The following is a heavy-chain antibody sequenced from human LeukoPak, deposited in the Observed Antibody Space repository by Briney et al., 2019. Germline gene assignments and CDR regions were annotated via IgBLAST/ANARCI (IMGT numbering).Heavy chain of an antibody. D-gene: IGHD3-10*01. J-gene: IGHJ6*02. CDR1: GFTFSSYA. CDR2: ISGNGGST. Sequence: GGSLRLSCAASGFTFSSYAMSWVRQAPGKGLEWVSGISGNGGSTYSADSVKGRFTISRDNSKNTLYLQMNSLRAEDTAVYYCAKAIYYYGSGSYSYGMDVWGQGTTVTVSS. CDR3: AKAIYYYGSGSYSYGMDV. V-gene: IGHV3-23*01.